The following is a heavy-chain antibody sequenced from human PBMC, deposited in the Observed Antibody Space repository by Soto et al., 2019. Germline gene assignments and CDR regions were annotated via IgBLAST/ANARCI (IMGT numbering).Heavy chain of an antibody. J-gene: IGHJ3*02. CDR1: GFTFSSYS. V-gene: IGHV3-21*01. D-gene: IGHD1-26*01. CDR3: ATLGATLGRDAFDI. Sequence: EVQLMESGGGLVKPGGSLRLSCAASGFTFSSYSMNWVRQAPGKGLEWVSSISSSSSYIYYADSVKGRFTISRDNAKNSLYLQMNSLRAEDTAVYYCATLGATLGRDAFDIWGQGTMVTVSS. CDR2: ISSSSSYI.